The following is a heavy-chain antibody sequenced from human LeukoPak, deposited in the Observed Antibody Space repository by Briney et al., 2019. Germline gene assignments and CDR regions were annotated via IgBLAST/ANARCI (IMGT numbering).Heavy chain of an antibody. CDR1: GGTFSSYA. D-gene: IGHD2-21*02. J-gene: IGHJ3*02. V-gene: IGHV1-69*05. Sequence: SVKVSCKASGGTFSSYAISWVRQAPGQGLEWMGRIIPIFGTANYAQKFQGRVTITTDESTGTAYMELSSLRSEDTAVYYCARDRIVVVTAIHYAFDIWGQGTMVTVSS. CDR3: ARDRIVVVTAIHYAFDI. CDR2: IIPIFGTA.